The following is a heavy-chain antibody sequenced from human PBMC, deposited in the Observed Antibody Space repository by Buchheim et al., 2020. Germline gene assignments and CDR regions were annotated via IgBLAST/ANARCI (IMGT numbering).Heavy chain of an antibody. CDR1: GFTFSSYG. J-gene: IGHJ6*02. V-gene: IGHV3-NL1*01. Sequence: QVQLVESGGGVVQPGRSLRLSCAASGFTFSSYGMHWVRQAPGKGLEWVSVIYSGGSTYYADSVKGRFTISRDNSKNTLYLQMNSLRAEDTAVYYCATRIAAAGIPYYYYGMDVWGQGTT. CDR3: ATRIAAAGIPYYYYGMDV. CDR2: IYSGGST. D-gene: IGHD6-13*01.